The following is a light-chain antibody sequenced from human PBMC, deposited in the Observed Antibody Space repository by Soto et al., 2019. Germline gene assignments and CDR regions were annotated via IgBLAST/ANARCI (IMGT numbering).Light chain of an antibody. Sequence: EIVLTQSPGTLSLSPGERATLSCRASQSVSSSYLAWYQQKPGQAPRLLIYGASSRATGIPDRFSGSGSGTDFTHTISRLEPEDFAVYYCQQYDSSPLTFGQGTKVEIK. CDR1: QSVSSSY. CDR3: QQYDSSPLT. V-gene: IGKV3-20*01. J-gene: IGKJ1*01. CDR2: GAS.